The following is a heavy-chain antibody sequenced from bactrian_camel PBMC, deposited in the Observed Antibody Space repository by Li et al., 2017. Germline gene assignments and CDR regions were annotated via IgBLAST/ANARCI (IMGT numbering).Heavy chain of an antibody. CDR1: GFTSNNCD. D-gene: IGHD1*01. CDR2: IRSFGTT. J-gene: IGHJ6*01. V-gene: IGHV3S55*01. CDR3: AQTGNVPMAWNCPDFNF. Sequence: HVQLVESGGGSVQVGGSLRLSCTAVGFTSNNCDIEWYRQAAGMQREWVASIRSFGTTIYKDFVKGRFTMSRDSDKHTLYLQMNSLRPEDTAMYYCAQTGNVPMAWNCPDFNFWGQGTQVTVS.